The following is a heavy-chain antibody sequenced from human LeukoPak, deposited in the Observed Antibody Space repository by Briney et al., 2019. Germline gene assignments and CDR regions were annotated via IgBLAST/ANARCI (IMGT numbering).Heavy chain of an antibody. D-gene: IGHD5-12*01. Sequence: GESLKISCKVSGNSSTTYWIGWVRQLPGQGLEWMGIIFPGDSDTRYSPSFQGQVTISVDKSITTAYLQWSSLKASDTAIYYCLRVGSYSGYAIDYWGQGTLVTVSS. CDR1: GNSSTTYW. J-gene: IGHJ4*02. CDR2: IFPGDSDT. CDR3: LRVGSYSGYAIDY. V-gene: IGHV5-51*01.